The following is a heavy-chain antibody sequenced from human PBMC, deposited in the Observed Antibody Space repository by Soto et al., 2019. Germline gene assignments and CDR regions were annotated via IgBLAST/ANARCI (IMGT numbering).Heavy chain of an antibody. V-gene: IGHV3-30*04. Sequence: QVQLVESGGGVVQPGRSLRLSCAASGFTFSSYAMHWVRQAPGKGLEWVAVISYDGSSQYYTDSVKGRVTISRDNSKNTLFLQMHRLRPEDTAGYYCARGASSTYPHDGFEVWGQGTMVTVSS. CDR3: ARGASSTYPHDGFEV. CDR1: GFTFSSYA. D-gene: IGHD2-2*01. J-gene: IGHJ3*01. CDR2: ISYDGSSQ.